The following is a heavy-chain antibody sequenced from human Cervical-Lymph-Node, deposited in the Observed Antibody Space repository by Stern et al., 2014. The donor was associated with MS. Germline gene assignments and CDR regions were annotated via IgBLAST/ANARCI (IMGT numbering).Heavy chain of an antibody. J-gene: IGHJ6*02. CDR2: INHSGST. V-gene: IGHV4-34*01. D-gene: IGHD2-2*01. Sequence: QVQLQQWGAGLLKPSETLSLTCAVYGGSFSGYYWSWIRQPPGKGLEWIGEINHSGSTNYNPSLKSRVTLSVDTSKNQFSLKLSSVTAADTAVYYCARGIRQLKPYGMDVWGQGTTVTVSS. CDR1: GGSFSGYY. CDR3: ARGIRQLKPYGMDV.